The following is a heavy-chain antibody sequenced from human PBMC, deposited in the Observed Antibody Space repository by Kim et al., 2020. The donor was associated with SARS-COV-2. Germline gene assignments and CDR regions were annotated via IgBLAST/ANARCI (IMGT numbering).Heavy chain of an antibody. J-gene: IGHJ4*02. Sequence: GGSLRLSCAASGFTVSSNYMSWVRQAPGKGLEWVSVIYSGGSTYYADSVKGRFTVSRDNSKNTLYLQMNSLRAEDTAVYYCARELQWLGGPFFDYWGQGTLVTVSS. CDR2: IYSGGST. CDR3: ARELQWLGGPFFDY. D-gene: IGHD6-19*01. V-gene: IGHV3-53*01. CDR1: GFTVSSNY.